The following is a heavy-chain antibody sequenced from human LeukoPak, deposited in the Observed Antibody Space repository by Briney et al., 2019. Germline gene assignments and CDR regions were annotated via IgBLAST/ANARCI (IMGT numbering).Heavy chain of an antibody. J-gene: IGHJ4*02. D-gene: IGHD5-24*01. CDR3: ARIGDGNNRPPDY. CDR2: INHGGST. CDR1: VGSFSGYY. Sequence: PSETLSLTCAVYVGSFSGYYWSWIRQAPGKGLEWVGEINHGGSTNYNPSLKSRVTISVDTSKNQFSLKLNSVTAADTAVYYCARIGDGNNRPPDYRGQGTTVTVSS. V-gene: IGHV4-34*01.